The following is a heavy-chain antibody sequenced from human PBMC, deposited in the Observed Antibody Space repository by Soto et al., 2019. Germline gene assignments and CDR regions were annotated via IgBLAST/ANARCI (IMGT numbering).Heavy chain of an antibody. CDR3: ARHYSSGWYRYDAFDI. Sequence: PGESLKISCQGSGYSFTSYWIGWVRQMPGKGLEWMGIIYPGDSDTRYSPSFQGQVTISADKSISTAYLQWSSLKASDTAMYYCARHYSSGWYRYDAFDIWGQGTMVTVSS. V-gene: IGHV5-51*01. J-gene: IGHJ3*02. D-gene: IGHD6-19*01. CDR1: GYSFTSYW. CDR2: IYPGDSDT.